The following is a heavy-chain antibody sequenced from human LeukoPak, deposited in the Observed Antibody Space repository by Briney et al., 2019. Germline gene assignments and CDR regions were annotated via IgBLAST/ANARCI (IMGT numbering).Heavy chain of an antibody. CDR2: VSGSADNT. V-gene: IGHV3-23*01. Sequence: GGSLRLSCAASGFSFSNYAMSWVRQAPGKGLEWVSSVSGSADNTYYADSVKGRFTTSRDNSNNMLYLQMNGLRAEDTAVYYCAKRPKFSGGEFDYWGQGTLVTVSS. J-gene: IGHJ4*02. CDR1: GFSFSNYA. CDR3: AKRPKFSGGEFDY. D-gene: IGHD2-15*01.